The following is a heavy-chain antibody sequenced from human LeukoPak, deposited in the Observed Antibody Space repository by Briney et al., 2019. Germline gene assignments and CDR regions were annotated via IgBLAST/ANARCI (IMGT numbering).Heavy chain of an antibody. J-gene: IGHJ3*02. V-gene: IGHV3-66*01. CDR3: ARDGSAVANDAFDI. Sequence: QAGGSLRLSCAAYGFTFSSYAMSWVRQAPGKGLEWVSVIYSGGSTYYADSVKGKFTISRDNSKNTLYLQMNSLRAEDTAVYYCARDGSAVANDAFDIWGQGTMVTVSS. D-gene: IGHD3-10*01. CDR1: GFTFSSYA. CDR2: IYSGGST.